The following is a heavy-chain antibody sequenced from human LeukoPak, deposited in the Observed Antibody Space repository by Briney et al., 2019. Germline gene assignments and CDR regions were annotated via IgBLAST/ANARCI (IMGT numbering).Heavy chain of an antibody. CDR2: ISWDGGST. V-gene: IGHV3-43D*03. D-gene: IGHD4-17*01. CDR3: AKDRRNEYGEGFDI. J-gene: IGHJ3*02. CDR1: GFTFDDYA. Sequence: PGGSLRLSCAASGFTFDDYAMHWVRQAPGKGLEWVSLISWDGGSTHYADSVKGRFTISRDNSKSSLHLQMSSLRAEDTALYYCAKDRRNEYGEGFDIWGQGTMVTVSS.